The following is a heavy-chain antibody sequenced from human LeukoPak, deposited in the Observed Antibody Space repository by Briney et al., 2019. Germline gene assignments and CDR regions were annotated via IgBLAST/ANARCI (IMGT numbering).Heavy chain of an antibody. D-gene: IGHD1-26*01. J-gene: IGHJ4*02. Sequence: SVKVSCKASGGTFISYAISWVRQAPGQGLEWRGGIIPILGIANYAQKFQGRVTITPDKSTSTAYMELSSLRSEDTAVYYCASYSGSYYMAQYYFDYWGQGTLVTVSS. CDR2: IIPILGIA. CDR1: GGTFISYA. CDR3: ASYSGSYYMAQYYFDY. V-gene: IGHV1-69*10.